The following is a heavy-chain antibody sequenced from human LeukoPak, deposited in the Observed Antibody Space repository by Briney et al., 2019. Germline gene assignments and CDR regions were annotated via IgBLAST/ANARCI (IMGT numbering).Heavy chain of an antibody. D-gene: IGHD4-17*01. V-gene: IGHV4-59*01. CDR1: GGSISSYY. CDR2: IYYSGST. CDR3: ARELRLLPQWYD. Sequence: SETLSLTCTVSGGSISSYYWSWIRQPPGKGLEWIGYIYYSGSTNYNPSLKSRVTISVDTSKNQFSLKLSSVTAADTAVYYCARELRLLPQWYDWGQRTLLGVSS. J-gene: IGHJ4*02.